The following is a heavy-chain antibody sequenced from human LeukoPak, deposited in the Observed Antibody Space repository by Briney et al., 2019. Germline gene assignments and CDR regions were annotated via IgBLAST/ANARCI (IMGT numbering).Heavy chain of an antibody. CDR3: ARSGYSNFDY. V-gene: IGHV4-61*02. J-gene: IGHJ4*02. CDR2: IYASGST. CDR1: GGSISSGSYY. D-gene: IGHD3-3*01. Sequence: SSQTLSLTCTVSGGSISSGSYYWSWIRQSAGKGLEWIGRIYASGSTNYNPSLKSRVTISVDTSKNQFSLKLSSVTAADTAVYYCARSGYSNFDYWGQGTLVTVSS.